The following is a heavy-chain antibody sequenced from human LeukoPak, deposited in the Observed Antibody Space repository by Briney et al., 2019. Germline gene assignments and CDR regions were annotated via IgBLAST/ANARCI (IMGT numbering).Heavy chain of an antibody. D-gene: IGHD1-26*01. V-gene: IGHV4-61*02. Sequence: SESLSLTCTVSGGSISSGSYYWSWIRQPAGKGLEWIGRIYTSGSTNYNPSLKSRVTISVDTSKNQFSLKLSSVTAADTAVYYCARSIVGAMDYWGQGTLVTVS. CDR2: IYTSGST. J-gene: IGHJ4*02. CDR1: GGSISSGSYY. CDR3: ARSIVGAMDY.